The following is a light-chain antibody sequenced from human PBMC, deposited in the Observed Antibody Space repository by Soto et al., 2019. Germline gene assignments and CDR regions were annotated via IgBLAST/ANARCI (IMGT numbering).Light chain of an antibody. CDR3: VSYTSSTTYV. CDR2: DVA. J-gene: IGLJ1*01. CDR1: SSDVGGSNF. V-gene: IGLV2-14*03. Sequence: LAQPASVSDSPGQSITISCTGTSSDVGGSNFVSWYQQHPGKPPKLIIYDVANRPSGVSNRFSGSKSGSTASLIISRLQTEDEADYYCVSYTSSTTYVFGTGTKVTVL.